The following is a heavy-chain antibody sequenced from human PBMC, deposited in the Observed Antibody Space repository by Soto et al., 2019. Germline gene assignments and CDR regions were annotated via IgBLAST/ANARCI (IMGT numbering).Heavy chain of an antibody. D-gene: IGHD3-3*01. CDR1: GFTFSSYA. J-gene: IGHJ6*02. CDR2: ISGSGGST. CDR3: AKDGRFLEGPLDYYYGMDV. Sequence: PGGSLRLSCAASGFTFSSYAMSWVRQAPGKGLEWVSAISGSGGSTYYADSVKGRFTISRDNSKNTLYLQMNSLRAEDTAVYYYAKDGRFLEGPLDYYYGMDVWGQGTTVTVSS. V-gene: IGHV3-23*01.